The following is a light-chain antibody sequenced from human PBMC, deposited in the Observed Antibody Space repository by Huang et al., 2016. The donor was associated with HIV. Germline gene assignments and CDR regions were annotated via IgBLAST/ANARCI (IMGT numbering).Light chain of an antibody. Sequence: EIMMTQSPATLSVSPGERATLSCRASQSVSSNLVWYQQKPGQAPGVLIYGASSRASGIPARFSGSGSGTEFTLTISSLQSEDFAVYYCQQYNNWPRTFGQGTKVEIK. J-gene: IGKJ1*01. V-gene: IGKV3-15*01. CDR2: GAS. CDR1: QSVSSN. CDR3: QQYNNWPRT.